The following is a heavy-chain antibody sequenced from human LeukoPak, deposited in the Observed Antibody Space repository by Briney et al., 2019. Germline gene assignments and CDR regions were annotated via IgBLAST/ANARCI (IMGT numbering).Heavy chain of an antibody. CDR3: ASLRERSYYARGFDY. V-gene: IGHV4-34*01. D-gene: IGHD1-26*01. CDR2: INHSGST. J-gene: IGHJ4*02. Sequence: SETLSLTCAVYGGSFSNYYWSWIRQPPGKGLEWIGEINHSGSTNYNPSLKNRVTISVDTPKNQFSLKLRSVTAADTAVYHCASLRERSYYARGFDYWGRGTLVTVSS. CDR1: GGSFSNYY.